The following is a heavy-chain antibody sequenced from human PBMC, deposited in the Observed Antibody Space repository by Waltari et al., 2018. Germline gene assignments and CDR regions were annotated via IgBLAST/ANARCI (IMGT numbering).Heavy chain of an antibody. V-gene: IGHV5-51*01. CDR2: IYPGDSDT. CDR1: GYSFTSYW. CDR3: ATGLYSNYPDFYFDY. J-gene: IGHJ4*02. D-gene: IGHD4-4*01. Sequence: EVQLVQSGAEVNKPGESLKISCKGSGYSFTSYWIGWVRQMPGKGLEWMGIIYPGDSDTRYSPSFQGQVTISADKSISTAYLQWSSLKASDTAMYYCATGLYSNYPDFYFDYWGQGTLVTVSS.